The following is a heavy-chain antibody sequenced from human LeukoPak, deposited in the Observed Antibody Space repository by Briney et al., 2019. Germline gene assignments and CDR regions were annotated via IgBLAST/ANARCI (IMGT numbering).Heavy chain of an antibody. Sequence: SETLSLTCAVYGGSFSGYYWSWIRQPPGKGLEWIGEINHSGSTNYNPSLKSRVTISVDTSKNQFSLKLSSVTAADTAVYYCARGMGRGYSGYATLLVWGQGTLVTVSS. CDR3: ARGMGRGYSGYATLLV. J-gene: IGHJ4*02. V-gene: IGHV4-34*01. D-gene: IGHD5-12*01. CDR1: GGSFSGYY. CDR2: INHSGST.